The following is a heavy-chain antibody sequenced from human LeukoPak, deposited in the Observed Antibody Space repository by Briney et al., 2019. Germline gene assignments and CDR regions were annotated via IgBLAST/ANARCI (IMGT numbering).Heavy chain of an antibody. CDR3: AKLYNWNDEGAFDI. D-gene: IGHD1-1*01. J-gene: IGHJ3*02. CDR2: ISSSSGYR. CDR1: GFTFSDYY. V-gene: IGHV3-11*06. Sequence: GGSLRLSCAASGFTFSDYYMSWIRQAPAKVLEWVAFISSSSGYRNYAASVKGRFTISRDNAKNSLYLQMNSLRAEDTAVYYCAKLYNWNDEGAFDIWGRGTMVTVSS.